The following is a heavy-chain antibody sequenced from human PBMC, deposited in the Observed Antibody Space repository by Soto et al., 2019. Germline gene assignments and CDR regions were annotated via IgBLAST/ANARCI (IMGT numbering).Heavy chain of an antibody. D-gene: IGHD5-12*01. CDR1: GFTFSSYA. CDR2: ISGSGGST. CDR3: AKTLGYSGYEFDY. V-gene: IGHV3-23*01. J-gene: IGHJ4*02. Sequence: PGGSLRLSCAASGFTFSSYAMSWVRQAPGKGLEWVSAISGSGGSTYYADSVKGLFTISRDNSKNTLYLQMNSLRAEDTAVYYCAKTLGYSGYEFDYWGQGTLVTVSS.